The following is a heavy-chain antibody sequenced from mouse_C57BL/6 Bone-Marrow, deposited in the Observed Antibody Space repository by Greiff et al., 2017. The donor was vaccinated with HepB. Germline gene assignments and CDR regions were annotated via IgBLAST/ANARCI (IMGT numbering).Heavy chain of an antibody. CDR1: GYTFTSYW. CDR2: INPSNGGT. CDR3: ARDSNYGSWFAY. Sequence: QVQLQQPGTELVKPGASVKLSCKASGYTFTSYWMHWVKQRPGQGLEWIGNINPSNGGTNYNEKFKSKATLTVDKSSSTAYMQLSSLTSEDSAVYYVARDSNYGSWFAYWGQGTLVTLSA. V-gene: IGHV1-53*01. J-gene: IGHJ3*01. D-gene: IGHD2-5*01.